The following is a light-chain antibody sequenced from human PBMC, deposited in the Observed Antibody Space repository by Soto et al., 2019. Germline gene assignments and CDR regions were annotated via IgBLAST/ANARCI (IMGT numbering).Light chain of an antibody. V-gene: IGLV2-11*01. CDR2: DVS. Sequence: QSVLPQPRSVSGSPGQSVTISCTGFSSDVGGFTSVSWFQQYPGTTPKLIIYDVSKRPSGVPDRFSGSRSGNTASLTISGLQAEDEADYYCYSSAGSFTYVFGTGTKVTVL. J-gene: IGLJ1*01. CDR1: SSDVGGFTS. CDR3: YSSAGSFTYV.